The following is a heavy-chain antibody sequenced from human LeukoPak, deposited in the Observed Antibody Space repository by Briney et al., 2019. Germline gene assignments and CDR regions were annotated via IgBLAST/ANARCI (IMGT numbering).Heavy chain of an antibody. CDR2: ISSSGSTM. D-gene: IGHD6-19*01. J-gene: IGHJ5*02. Sequence: PGGSLRLSCAASGFPFSSYEMNWVRQAPGKGLEWISYISSSGSTMDYADSVKGRFTISRDNAKNSLYLQMNSLRAGDTAVYYCARELKGSGFDPWGQGTLVTVSS. CDR3: ARELKGSGFDP. CDR1: GFPFSSYE. V-gene: IGHV3-48*03.